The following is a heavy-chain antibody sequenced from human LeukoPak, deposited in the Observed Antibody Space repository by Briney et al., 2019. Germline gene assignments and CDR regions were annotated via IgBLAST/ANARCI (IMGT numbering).Heavy chain of an antibody. CDR1: GGSISSYY. CDR3: ASSWTVGYFDY. J-gene: IGHJ4*02. V-gene: IGHV4-59*01. D-gene: IGHD4-23*01. CDR2: IYYSGST. Sequence: KTSETLSLTCTVSGGSISSYYWSWLRQPPGKGLEWIGYIYYSGSTNYNPSLKSRVTISVDTSKNQFSLKLSSVTAADTAVYYCASSWTVGYFDYWGRGTLVTVSS.